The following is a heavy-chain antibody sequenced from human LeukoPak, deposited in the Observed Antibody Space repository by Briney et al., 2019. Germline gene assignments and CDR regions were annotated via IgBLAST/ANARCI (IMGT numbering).Heavy chain of an antibody. V-gene: IGHV3-64*04. D-gene: IGHD6-13*01. J-gene: IGHJ4*02. CDR3: AKNIAAPTTPFDY. Sequence: GGSLRLSCSASGFTFSSYATHWVRQAPGKGLEYVSVITSNGGSTYYADSVKGRFTISRDNSKNTLYLQMNYLRAEDTALYYCAKNIAAPTTPFDYWGQGTLVTVSS. CDR2: ITSNGGST. CDR1: GFTFSSYA.